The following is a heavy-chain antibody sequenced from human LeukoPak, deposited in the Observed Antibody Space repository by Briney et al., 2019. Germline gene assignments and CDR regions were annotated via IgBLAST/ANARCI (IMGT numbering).Heavy chain of an antibody. V-gene: IGHV1-46*01. J-gene: IGHJ6*03. D-gene: IGHD1-26*01. CDR1: VYTFASYY. CDR2: INPSGGST. CDR3: ARVGIVYYFSYYMDV. Sequence: ASVKVSCKASVYTFASYYMHWVRQAPGQRLEWMGIINPSGGSTTYAQKFQGRVTLTRDMSTSTVYMELSSLRSEDTAVYYCARVGIVYYFSYYMDVWGKGTTVTVSS.